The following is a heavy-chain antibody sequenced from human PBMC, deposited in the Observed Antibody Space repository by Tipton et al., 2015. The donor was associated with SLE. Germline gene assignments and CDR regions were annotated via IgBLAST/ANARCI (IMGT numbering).Heavy chain of an antibody. J-gene: IGHJ6*03. V-gene: IGHV4-34*01. D-gene: IGHD6-13*01. CDR2: INHSGST. Sequence: TLSLTCAVYGGSFSGYYWSWFRQPPGKGLEWIGEINHSGSTNYKSSLKSRLTMSVDTSKNQFSLKLSSVTAADTAVYYCARRGDYSSSWYVAFYYYMDVWGKGITVTVS. CDR1: GGSFSGYY. CDR3: ARRGDYSSSWYVAFYYYMDV.